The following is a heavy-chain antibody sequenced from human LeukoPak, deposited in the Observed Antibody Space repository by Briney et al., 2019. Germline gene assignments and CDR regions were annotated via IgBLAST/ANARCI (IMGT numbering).Heavy chain of an antibody. V-gene: IGHV4-39*07. Sequence: SETLSLTCTVSGGSMSSSSYYWGWIRQPPGKGLEWIGSIYYSGSTYYNPSLKSRVTISVDTSKNQFSLKLSSVTAADTAVYYCARNRIKDYYYMDVWGKGTTVTVSS. J-gene: IGHJ6*03. CDR1: GGSMSSSSYY. CDR2: IYYSGST. CDR3: ARNRIKDYYYMDV. D-gene: IGHD3-10*01.